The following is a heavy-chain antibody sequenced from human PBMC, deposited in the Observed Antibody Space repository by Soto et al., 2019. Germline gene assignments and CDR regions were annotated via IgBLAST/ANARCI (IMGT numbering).Heavy chain of an antibody. CDR3: AKDMGDWSGYYHTAFDI. D-gene: IGHD3-3*01. J-gene: IGHJ3*02. V-gene: IGHV3-30*18. CDR1: GFTFSSYG. Sequence: QVQLVESGGGVVQPGRSLRVSCAASGFTFSSYGMHWVRQAPGKGLEWVAVISYDGSNKYYADSVKGRFTISRDNSKNTLYLQMNSLRAEDTAVYYCAKDMGDWSGYYHTAFDIWGQGTMVTVSS. CDR2: ISYDGSNK.